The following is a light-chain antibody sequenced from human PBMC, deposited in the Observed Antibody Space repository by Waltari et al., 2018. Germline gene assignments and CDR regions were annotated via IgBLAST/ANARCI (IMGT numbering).Light chain of an antibody. CDR2: RAS. V-gene: IGKV4-1*01. CDR3: QQFYHAPQT. Sequence: DIVMTQSPDSLAVSLGERATINCKSSQSILFSSYNKSFLNWYQQRPGQPPRLLLYRASTRASGVPDRISGSGSGTDFTLTISGLQTEDVAIYYCQQFYHAPQTFGQGTKVEIK. J-gene: IGKJ2*01. CDR1: QSILFSSYNKSF.